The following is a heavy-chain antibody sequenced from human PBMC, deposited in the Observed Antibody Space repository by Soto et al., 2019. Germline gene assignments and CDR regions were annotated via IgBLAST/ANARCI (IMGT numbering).Heavy chain of an antibody. J-gene: IGHJ3*02. CDR1: GGTFSSYS. Sequence: SVKVSCKASGGTFSSYSISWVRQAPGQGLEWMGGIIPIFGTANYAQKFQGRVTITADKSTSTAYMELSSLRSEDTAVYYCARTYYYDSSGYDYDAFDIWGQGTMVTVSS. CDR2: IIPIFGTA. V-gene: IGHV1-69*06. D-gene: IGHD3-22*01. CDR3: ARTYYYDSSGYDYDAFDI.